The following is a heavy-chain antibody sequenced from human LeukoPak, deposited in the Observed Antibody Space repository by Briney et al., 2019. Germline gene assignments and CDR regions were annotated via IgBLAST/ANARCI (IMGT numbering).Heavy chain of an antibody. D-gene: IGHD2-15*01. Sequence: SGGPLRLSCAASGFTFSTYSMNWVRQAPGKGLEWVSSIISSSSYIYYADSVKGRFTISRDNAKNSLYLQMNSLRAEDTAVYYCARDPQYCSGGSCYSFDYWGQGTLVTVSS. CDR2: IISSSSYI. CDR3: ARDPQYCSGGSCYSFDY. CDR1: GFTFSTYS. J-gene: IGHJ4*02. V-gene: IGHV3-21*01.